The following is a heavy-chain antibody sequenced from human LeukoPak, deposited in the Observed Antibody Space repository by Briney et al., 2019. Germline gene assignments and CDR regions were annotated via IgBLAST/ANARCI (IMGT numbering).Heavy chain of an antibody. CDR3: AKGSGRYGSGSFSDS. CDR1: EFTFSSYA. CDR2: ITGSGGST. Sequence: PGGSLRLSCAASEFTFSSYAMNWVRQAPGKGLEWISSITGSGGSTNYPDSVKGRFTISRDNSKNTLFLQMNSLRAEDTAVYYCAKGSGRYGSGSFSDSWGQGTLVTVSS. D-gene: IGHD3-10*01. V-gene: IGHV3-23*01. J-gene: IGHJ5*01.